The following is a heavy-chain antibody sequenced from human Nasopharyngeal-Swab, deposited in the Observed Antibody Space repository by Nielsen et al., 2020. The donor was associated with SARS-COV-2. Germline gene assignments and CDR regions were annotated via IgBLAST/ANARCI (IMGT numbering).Heavy chain of an antibody. J-gene: IGHJ6*03. D-gene: IGHD1-26*01. CDR3: AKDIFRATNSRAPVTTIACYMDV. CDR2: ISGDGGST. Sequence: GGSLRPSCAASGFTFDDYAMHWVRQAPGKGLEWVSLISGDGGSTYYADSVKGRFTISRDNSKNSLYLQMNSLRTEDTALYYCAKDIFRATNSRAPVTTIACYMDVWGKGTTVTVSS. CDR1: GFTFDDYA. V-gene: IGHV3-43*02.